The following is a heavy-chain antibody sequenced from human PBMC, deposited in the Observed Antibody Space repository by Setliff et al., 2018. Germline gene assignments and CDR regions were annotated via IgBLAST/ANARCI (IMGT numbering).Heavy chain of an antibody. D-gene: IGHD1-1*01. CDR3: RQAVVGRDVFDI. V-gene: IGHV4-34*01. J-gene: IGHJ3*02. CDR1: GGSFSGYQ. Sequence: PSETLSLTCVVYGGSFSGYQWSWIRQPPGKGLEWFGEIDQSGSGDYNPSFKGRVTISVDTSKKQFSLTLNSVTAADTALYYCRQAVVGRDVFDIWGQGTVVTVSS. CDR2: IDQSGSG.